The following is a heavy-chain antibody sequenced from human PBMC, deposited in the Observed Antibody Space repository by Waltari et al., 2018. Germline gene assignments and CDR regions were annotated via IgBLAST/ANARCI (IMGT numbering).Heavy chain of an antibody. CDR2: INHGGGT. V-gene: IGHV4-34*01. CDR1: GESFSGYR. CDR3: ARVNTMIRGISPPLDV. D-gene: IGHD3-10*01. J-gene: IGHJ6*04. Sequence: QVQLQQWGAGLLKPSETLSLPCAVYGESFSGYRWSWIRPPPGKGLEWIGEINHGGGTNYKPSLKSRVTISVDTSKNQFSLKLNSVTAADTGVYYCARVNTMIRGISPPLDVWGRGATVTVSS.